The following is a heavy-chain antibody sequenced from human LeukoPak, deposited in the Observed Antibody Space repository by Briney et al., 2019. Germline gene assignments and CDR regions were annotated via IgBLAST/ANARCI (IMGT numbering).Heavy chain of an antibody. CDR1: GFTFSSFG. Sequence: GGSLRLSCAASGFTFSSFGINWVRPAPGEGLGWVSYITRSSTTIYDADSVKGRFTISRDNDKNTLYLQMNSLRAEDTAAYFCARDLRGSTPYYYYYMDVWGKGTSVTVSS. CDR2: ITRSSTTI. J-gene: IGHJ6*03. V-gene: IGHV3-48*01. D-gene: IGHD1-26*01. CDR3: ARDLRGSTPYYYYYMDV.